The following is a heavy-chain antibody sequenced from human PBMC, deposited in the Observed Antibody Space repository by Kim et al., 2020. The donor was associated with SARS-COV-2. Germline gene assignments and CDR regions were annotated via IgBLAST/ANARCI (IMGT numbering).Heavy chain of an antibody. CDR3: AKDIGYYHDSSGYR. Sequence: ADAGKGRFTISRDNSNNTLYLEMNSLRAEDTAVYYCAKDIGYYHDSSGYRWGQGTLVTVSS. V-gene: IGHV3-33*06. J-gene: IGHJ4*02. D-gene: IGHD3-22*01.